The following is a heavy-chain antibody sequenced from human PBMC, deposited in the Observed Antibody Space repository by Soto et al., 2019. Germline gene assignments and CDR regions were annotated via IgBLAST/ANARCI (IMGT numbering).Heavy chain of an antibody. Sequence: GGALRLSCASSGFTLSNYAMTWVRQAPGKGLEWVSTISGSGFTTYYADSVKGRFTISRDNSKNTIYLQMTSLRADDTAVYYCAKVEYHIGFVIHDASWGQGTLVPVSS. CDR2: ISGSGFTT. D-gene: IGHD2-21*01. J-gene: IGHJ5*02. CDR3: AKVEYHIGFVIHDAS. CDR1: GFTLSNYA. V-gene: IGHV3-23*01.